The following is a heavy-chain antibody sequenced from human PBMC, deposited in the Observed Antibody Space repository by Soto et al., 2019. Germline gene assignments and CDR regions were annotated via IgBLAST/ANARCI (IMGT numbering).Heavy chain of an antibody. V-gene: IGHV4-39*02. Sequence: QLQLQESGPGLVKPSETLSLTCTVSGGSISSSTYFWGWIRQPPGKGLEWIGSIDYSGTTYYNTSLRTRATISVDTSKNQFSLRLSSVTAADTAVYYCAKDGEQRRYYWGQGTLVTVSS. J-gene: IGHJ4*02. CDR1: GGSISSSTYF. CDR3: AKDGEQRRYY. D-gene: IGHD6-25*01. CDR2: IDYSGTT.